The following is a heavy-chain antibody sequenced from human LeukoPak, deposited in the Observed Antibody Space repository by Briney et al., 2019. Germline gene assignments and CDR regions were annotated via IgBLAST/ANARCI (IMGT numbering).Heavy chain of an antibody. CDR2: IFTSGST. J-gene: IGHJ4*02. Sequence: KPSETLSLTCTVSGGSISSYYWNWIRQPAGKGLEWIGRIFTSGSTNYNPSLKSRVAMSVDTSKNQFSLKLSSVTAADTAVYYCARGSNYVGFDYWGQGTLVTVSS. CDR1: GGSISSYY. V-gene: IGHV4-4*07. CDR3: ARGSNYVGFDY. D-gene: IGHD4-11*01.